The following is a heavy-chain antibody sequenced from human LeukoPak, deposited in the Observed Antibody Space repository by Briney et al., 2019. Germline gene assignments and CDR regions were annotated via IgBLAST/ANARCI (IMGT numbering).Heavy chain of an antibody. V-gene: IGHV3-11*04. Sequence: GGSLRLSCAASGFTFRDYYMHWVRQAPGKGLEWISYISNNGDTIDSAASVKGRFTISRDNAKNSLYLQMNSLRAEDTAVYYCARDDVVVPAAIPSHYYYYGMDVWGQGTTVTVSS. CDR1: GFTFRDYY. CDR3: ARDDVVVPAAIPSHYYYYGMDV. D-gene: IGHD2-2*01. CDR2: ISNNGDTI. J-gene: IGHJ6*02.